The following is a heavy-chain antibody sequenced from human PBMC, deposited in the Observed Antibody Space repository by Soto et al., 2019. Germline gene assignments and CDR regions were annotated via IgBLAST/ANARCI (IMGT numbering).Heavy chain of an antibody. D-gene: IGHD3-22*01. CDR1: GGTFSSYT. CDR2: IIPILGIA. J-gene: IGHJ4*02. V-gene: IGHV1-69*04. Sequence: ASVKVSCKASGGTFSSYTISWVRQAPGQGLEWMGRIIPILGIANYAQKFQGRVTITADKSTSTAYMELSSLRSEDTAVYYCAREYYYDSSGYPNWGQGTLVTVSS. CDR3: AREYYYDSSGYPN.